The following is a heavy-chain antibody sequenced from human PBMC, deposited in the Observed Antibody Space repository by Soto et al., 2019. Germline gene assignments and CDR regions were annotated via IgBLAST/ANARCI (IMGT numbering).Heavy chain of an antibody. D-gene: IGHD6-13*01. V-gene: IGHV3-49*03. J-gene: IGHJ6*02. CDR3: TGGPRGIAAAGSYYYGMDV. CDR2: IRSKAYGGTT. CDR1: GFTFGDYA. Sequence: GGSLRLSCTASGFTFGDYAMSWFRQAPGKGLEWVGFIRSKAYGGTTEYAASVKGRFTISRDDSKSIAYLQMNSLKTEDTAVYYCTGGPRGIAAAGSYYYGMDVWGQGTTVTVSS.